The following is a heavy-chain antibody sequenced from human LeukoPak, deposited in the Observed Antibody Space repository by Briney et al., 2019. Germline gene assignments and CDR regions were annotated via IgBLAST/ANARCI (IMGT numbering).Heavy chain of an antibody. CDR2: ISAYNGNT. V-gene: IGHV1-18*01. D-gene: IGHD3-22*01. J-gene: IGHJ5*02. Sequence: ASVKVSCKASGYTFTSYGISWVRQAHGQGLEWMGWISAYNGNTNYAQKLQGRVTMTTDTSTSTAYMELRSLRSDDTAVYYCARDARLYYDSSGYSTWGQGTLVTVSS. CDR1: GYTFTSYG. CDR3: ARDARLYYDSSGYST.